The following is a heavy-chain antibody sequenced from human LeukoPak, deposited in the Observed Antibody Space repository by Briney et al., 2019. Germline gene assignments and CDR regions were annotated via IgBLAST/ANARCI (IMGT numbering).Heavy chain of an antibody. V-gene: IGHV4-61*02. CDR1: GGSISSGSYY. Sequence: PSQTLSLTCTVSGGSISSGSYYWSWIRQPAGKGLEWIGRIYTSGSTNYNPSLKSRVTISVDTSKNQFSLKLSSVTAADTAVYYFARDLYPVNYFDYWGQGTLVTVSS. D-gene: IGHD2-2*01. CDR3: ARDLYPVNYFDY. CDR2: IYTSGST. J-gene: IGHJ4*02.